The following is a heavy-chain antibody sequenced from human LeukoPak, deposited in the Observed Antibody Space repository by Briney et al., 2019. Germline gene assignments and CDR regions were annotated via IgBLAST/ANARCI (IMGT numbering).Heavy chain of an antibody. J-gene: IGHJ3*02. CDR2: INPNSGGT. Sequence: ASVKVSCKASGYTFTCYYMHWVRQAPGQGLEWMGRINPNSGGTNYAQKFQGRVTMTRDTSISTAYMELSRLRSDDTAVYYCARFSGVVTAIPGSHDAFDIWGQGTMVTVSS. CDR1: GYTFTCYY. V-gene: IGHV1-2*06. CDR3: ARFSGVVTAIPGSHDAFDI. D-gene: IGHD2-21*02.